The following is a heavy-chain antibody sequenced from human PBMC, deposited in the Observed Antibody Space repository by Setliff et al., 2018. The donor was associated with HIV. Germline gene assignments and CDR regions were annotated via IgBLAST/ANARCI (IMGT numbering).Heavy chain of an antibody. Sequence: GGSLRLSCAASGFTFSSYGMHWVRQAPGKGLEWVAVIWYDGSNKYYADSVKGRFTISRDNSKNTLYLQMNSLRAEDTAVYYCAKDWAPIVATGGYYFDYWGQGTLVTVLL. CDR1: GFTFSSYG. V-gene: IGHV3-33*06. CDR2: IWYDGSNK. J-gene: IGHJ4*02. CDR3: AKDWAPIVATGGYYFDY. D-gene: IGHD5-12*01.